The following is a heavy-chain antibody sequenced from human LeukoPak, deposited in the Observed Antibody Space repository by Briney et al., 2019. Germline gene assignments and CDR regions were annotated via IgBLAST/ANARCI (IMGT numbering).Heavy chain of an antibody. J-gene: IGHJ6*02. CDR2: ISWNSGSI. CDR3: AKDIGTYYYGMDV. CDR1: GFTFDDYA. Sequence: GGSPRLSCAASGFTFDDYAMHWVRQAPGKGLEWVSGISWNSGSIGYADSVKGRFTISRDNAKNSLYLQMNSLRAEDTALYYCAKDIGTYYYGMDVWGQGTTVTVSS. V-gene: IGHV3-9*01.